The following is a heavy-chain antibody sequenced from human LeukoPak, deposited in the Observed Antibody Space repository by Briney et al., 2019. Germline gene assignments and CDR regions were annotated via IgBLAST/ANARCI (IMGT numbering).Heavy chain of an antibody. J-gene: IGHJ5*02. CDR3: AKHCSGYCNTASEKRFDP. V-gene: IGHV3-23*01. D-gene: IGHD2-2*03. CDR2: IGSNSVPT. Sequence: PGGSLRLSCAASGFTFSSYSMNWVRQAPGRGLEWVSGIGSNSVPTVYADSVKGRFTISRDNSKSMLCLQMDSLRVEDTAVYYCAKHCSGYCNTASEKRFDPWGQGTLVTVSS. CDR1: GFTFSSYS.